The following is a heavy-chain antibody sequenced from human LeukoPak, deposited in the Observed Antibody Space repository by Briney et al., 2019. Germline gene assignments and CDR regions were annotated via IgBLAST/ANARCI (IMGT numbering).Heavy chain of an antibody. Sequence: PSETLSLTCTVSGGSISSSSYYWGWIRQPPGKGLEWIGSIYYSGSTYYNPSLKSRVTISVDTSKNQFSLKLSSVTAADTAVYYCARHELYRWLRPQGDWFDPWGQGTLVTVSS. CDR3: ARHELYRWLRPQGDWFDP. J-gene: IGHJ5*02. V-gene: IGHV4-39*01. D-gene: IGHD5-12*01. CDR1: GGSISSSSYY. CDR2: IYYSGST.